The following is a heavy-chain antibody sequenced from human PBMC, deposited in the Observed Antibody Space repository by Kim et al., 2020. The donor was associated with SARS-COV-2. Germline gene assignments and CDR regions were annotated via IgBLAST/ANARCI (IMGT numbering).Heavy chain of an antibody. CDR3: ATDPAEYFQH. V-gene: IGHV4-34*01. Sequence: STNYNPSLKSRVTISVDTSKNQFSLKLSSVTAADTAVYYCATDPAEYFQHWGQGTLVTVSS. J-gene: IGHJ1*01. CDR2: ST.